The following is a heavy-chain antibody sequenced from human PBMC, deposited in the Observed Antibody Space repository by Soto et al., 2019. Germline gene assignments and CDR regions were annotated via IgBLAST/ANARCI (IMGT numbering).Heavy chain of an antibody. D-gene: IGHD2-2*01. Sequence: EVQLLESGGGLVQPGGSLRLSCATSGFTFSSYAMSWVRQAPGKGLEWVSAISGSGGSTYYADSVKGRFTISRDNSKNTLYLQMNSLRAEDTAVYYCAKTSNYCSSTSCYFGYYYYYMDVWGKGTTVTVSS. CDR2: ISGSGGST. J-gene: IGHJ6*03. V-gene: IGHV3-23*01. CDR3: AKTSNYCSSTSCYFGYYYYYMDV. CDR1: GFTFSSYA.